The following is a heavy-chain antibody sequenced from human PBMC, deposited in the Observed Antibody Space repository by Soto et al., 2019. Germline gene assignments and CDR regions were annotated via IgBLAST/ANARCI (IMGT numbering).Heavy chain of an antibody. CDR2: ISYDGSNK. Sequence: GGSLRLSCAASGFTFSSYGMHWVRQAPGKGLEWVAVISYDGSNKYYADSVKGRFTISRDNSKNTLYLQMNSLRAEDTAVYYCAKDGRPYDFWSGYDFDYWGQGTLVTVSS. CDR1: GFTFSSYG. V-gene: IGHV3-30*18. D-gene: IGHD3-3*01. CDR3: AKDGRPYDFWSGYDFDY. J-gene: IGHJ4*02.